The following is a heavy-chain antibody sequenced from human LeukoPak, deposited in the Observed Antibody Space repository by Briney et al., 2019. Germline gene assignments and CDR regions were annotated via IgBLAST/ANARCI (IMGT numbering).Heavy chain of an antibody. CDR2: IYHSGST. D-gene: IGHD3-22*01. V-gene: IGHV4-30-2*01. Sequence: SQTLSLTCAVPGGSISSGGYSWSWIRQPPGKGLEWIGYIYHSGSTYYSPSLKSRVTISVDRSKNQFSLKLSSVTAADTAVYYCARVVGYYYDSSGYPDYWGQGTLVTVSS. CDR3: ARVVGYYYDSSGYPDY. J-gene: IGHJ4*02. CDR1: GGSISSGGYS.